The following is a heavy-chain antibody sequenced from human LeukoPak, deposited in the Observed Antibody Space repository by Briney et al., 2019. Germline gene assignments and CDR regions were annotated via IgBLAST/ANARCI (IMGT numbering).Heavy chain of an antibody. CDR1: GFTFSSYW. D-gene: IGHD5-12*01. J-gene: IGHJ6*02. V-gene: IGHV3-7*03. CDR3: ARDRMVATIDGYYYYYGMDV. Sequence: GGSLRLSCAASGFTFSSYWMSWVRQAPGKGLEWVANIKQDGSEKYYVDSVKGRFTISRDNAKNSLYLQMNSLRAEDTAVYYCARDRMVATIDGYYYYYGMDVWGQGTTVTVSS. CDR2: IKQDGSEK.